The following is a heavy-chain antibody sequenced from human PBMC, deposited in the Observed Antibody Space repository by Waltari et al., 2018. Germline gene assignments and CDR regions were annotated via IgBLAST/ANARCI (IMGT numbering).Heavy chain of an antibody. CDR1: GGSISSYY. CDR3: ARAAAGLYYFDY. D-gene: IGHD6-13*01. V-gene: IGHV4-59*01. CDR2: IYYRGST. Sequence: QVQLQESGPGLVKPSETLSLPCTVSGGSISSYYWRWLRQPPGKGLEWIGYIYYRGSTNYNPSLKSRVTISVDTSKNQFSLKLSSVTAADTAVYYCARAAAGLYYFDYWGQGTLVTVSS. J-gene: IGHJ4*02.